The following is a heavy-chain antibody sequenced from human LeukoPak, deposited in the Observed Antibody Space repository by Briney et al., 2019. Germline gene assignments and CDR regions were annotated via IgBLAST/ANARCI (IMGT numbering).Heavy chain of an antibody. CDR2: INHSGST. CDR3: ARIAITMVRGGWFDP. Sequence: SETLSLTCAVYGGSFSGYYWSWIRQPPGKGLEWIGEINHSGSTNYNPSLKSRVTISVDTTKNQFSLKLSSVTAADTAVYYCARIAITMVRGGWFDPWGQGTLVTVSS. D-gene: IGHD3-10*01. CDR1: GGSFSGYY. V-gene: IGHV4-34*01. J-gene: IGHJ5*02.